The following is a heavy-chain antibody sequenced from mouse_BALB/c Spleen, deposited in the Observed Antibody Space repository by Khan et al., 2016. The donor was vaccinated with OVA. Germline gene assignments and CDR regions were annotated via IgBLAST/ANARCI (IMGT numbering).Heavy chain of an antibody. D-gene: IGHD2-2*01. CDR2: IWGDGSR. CDR3: AKMGGGYDDGAMDY. V-gene: IGHV2-3*01. CDR1: GFSLIKYG. Sequence: QVQLKESGPGLVAPSQSLSITCTVSGFSLIKYGVTWVRQPPGKGLEWLGVIWGDGSRNYHSSLISRPTISKDKSKSQVFLKRNSLRTDDPATYYCAKMGGGYDDGAMDYWGQGTSVIVSS. J-gene: IGHJ4*01.